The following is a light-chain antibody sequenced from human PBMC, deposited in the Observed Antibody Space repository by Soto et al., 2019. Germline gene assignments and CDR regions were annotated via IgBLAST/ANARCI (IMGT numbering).Light chain of an antibody. CDR3: SSYRFGYSLDV. Sequence: SDRFSGSTSGNTASLTISGLQAEDEADYYCSSYRFGYSLDVFGTGTKLTVL. J-gene: IGLJ1*01. V-gene: IGLV2-14*01.